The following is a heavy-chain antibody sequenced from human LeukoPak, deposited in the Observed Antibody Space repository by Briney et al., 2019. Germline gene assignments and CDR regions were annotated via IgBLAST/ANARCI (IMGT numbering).Heavy chain of an antibody. J-gene: IGHJ4*02. CDR2: ITSTTSYI. D-gene: IGHD3-22*01. V-gene: IGHV3-21*01. CDR1: GLSFSSFS. Sequence: PGGSLRLSCAASGLSFSSFSFNWIRQAPGKGLEWVSSITSTTSYIYYADSVRGRFTISRENAKNSLYLQMNSLRTEDTAVYYCARLRRTSDSSGYYYYYDYWGQGTLVTVSS. CDR3: ARLRRTSDSSGYYYYYDY.